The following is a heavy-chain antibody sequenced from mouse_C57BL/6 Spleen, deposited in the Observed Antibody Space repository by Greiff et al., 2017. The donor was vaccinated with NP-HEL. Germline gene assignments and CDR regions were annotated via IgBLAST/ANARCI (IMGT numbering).Heavy chain of an antibody. CDR3: ARGTTGYFDV. J-gene: IGHJ1*03. D-gene: IGHD1-1*01. CDR1: GYTFTDYN. CDR2: INPNNGGT. V-gene: IGHV1-22*01. Sequence: EVQLKESGPELVKPGASVKMSCKASGYTFTDYNMHWVKQSHGKSLEWIGYINPNNGGTSYNQKFKGKATLTVNKSSSTAYMELRSLTSEDSAVYYCARGTTGYFDVWGTGTTVTVSS.